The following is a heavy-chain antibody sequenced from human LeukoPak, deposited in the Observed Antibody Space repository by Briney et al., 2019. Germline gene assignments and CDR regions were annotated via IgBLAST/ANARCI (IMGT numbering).Heavy chain of an antibody. CDR2: IVRSGDST. Sequence: PGGSLRLSCAASGFTVSSDHMNWVRQAPGKGLEWASFIVRSGDSTFYADSVKGRFAISRDNSKNTLYLQMNNLRAEDTAVYYCAKRDSSGSYYFDYWGQGTLVTVSS. V-gene: IGHV3-23*01. CDR1: GFTVSSDH. J-gene: IGHJ4*02. CDR3: AKRDSSGSYYFDY. D-gene: IGHD6-19*01.